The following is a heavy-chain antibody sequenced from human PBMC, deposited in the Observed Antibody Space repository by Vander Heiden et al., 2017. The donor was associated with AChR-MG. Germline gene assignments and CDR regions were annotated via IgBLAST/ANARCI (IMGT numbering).Heavy chain of an antibody. J-gene: IGHJ4*02. CDR1: GYSFATHW. V-gene: IGHV5-51*01. D-gene: IGHD2-15*01. CDR3: ARPVGCTGVSCGMAY. CDR2: IHPGDSDT. Sequence: EVQLVQSGAEVKKPGESLKISCKGSGYSFATHWIAWVRQLPGKGLEWMGIIHPGDSDTTYSPSFQGQVTISADKSNNTAYLQWSSLKASDTAMYYCARPVGCTGVSCGMAYWGQGTLVTVSS.